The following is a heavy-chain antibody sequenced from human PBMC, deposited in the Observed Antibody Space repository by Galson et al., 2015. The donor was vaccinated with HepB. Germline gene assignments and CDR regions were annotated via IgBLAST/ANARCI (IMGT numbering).Heavy chain of an antibody. CDR3: AKTTGRFSADSF. J-gene: IGHJ1*01. Sequence: SLRLSCAASGLTKYATTWVRQAPGKGLEWVSTIGGNDGTTYYADSVKGRFTISRDNSKNTLYLQMNSLRVEDTAIYYCAKTTGRFSADSFWGQGTLVTVSS. CDR1: GLTKYA. CDR2: IGGNDGTT. V-gene: IGHV3-23*01. D-gene: IGHD2-8*02.